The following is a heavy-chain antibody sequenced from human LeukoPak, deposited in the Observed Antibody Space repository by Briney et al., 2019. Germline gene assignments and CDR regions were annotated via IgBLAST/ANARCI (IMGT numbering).Heavy chain of an antibody. CDR3: ARELREHTSLGFDL. CDR2: IIPIFGTA. D-gene: IGHD1/OR15-1a*01. CDR1: GGTFSSYA. Sequence: SVKVSCTASGGTFSSYAINWVRQAPGRGLEWMGGIIPIFGTANYAQKFQGRVTITADESTSTAYMELSSLRSEDTAVYYCARELREHTSLGFDLWGRGTLVTVSS. V-gene: IGHV1-69*13. J-gene: IGHJ2*01.